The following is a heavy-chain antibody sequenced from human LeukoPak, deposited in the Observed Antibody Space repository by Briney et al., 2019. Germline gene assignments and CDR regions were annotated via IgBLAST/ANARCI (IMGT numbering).Heavy chain of an antibody. CDR1: GGSISSYY. V-gene: IGHV4-4*07. CDR3: ARVRGALTSGFDP. D-gene: IGHD1-26*01. CDR2: IYTSGST. Sequence: SETLSLTRTVSGGSISSYYWSWIRQPAGKGLEWIWRIYTSGSTNYNPSLKSRVTMSVDTSKNQFSLKLSSVTAADTAVYYCARVRGALTSGFDPWGQGTLVTVSS. J-gene: IGHJ5*02.